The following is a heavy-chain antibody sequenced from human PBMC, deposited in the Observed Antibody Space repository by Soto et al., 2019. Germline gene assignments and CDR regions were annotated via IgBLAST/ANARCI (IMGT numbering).Heavy chain of an antibody. CDR1: GYTFTGYY. J-gene: IGHJ4*02. CDR2: INPNSGGT. CDR3: ARGDSAARVNDFDY. V-gene: IGHV1-2*02. Sequence: VASVKVSCKASGYTFTGYYMHWVRQAPGQGLEWMGWINPNSGGTNYAQKFQGRVTMTRDTSISTAYMELSRLRSDDTAVYYCARGDSAARVNDFDYWGQGTLVTVSS. D-gene: IGHD1-1*01.